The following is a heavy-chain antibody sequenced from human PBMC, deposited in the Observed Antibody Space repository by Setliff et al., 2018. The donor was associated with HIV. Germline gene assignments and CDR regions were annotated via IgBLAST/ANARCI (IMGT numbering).Heavy chain of an antibody. Sequence: PGGSLRLSCAASGFTFSRYWMSWVRQAPGKGLEWVANIKQDGSEKYYVDSVKGRFTISRDNAKNSLYLQMISLRVEDTAVYYCVRGVKDKQWLGTYAFDIWGQGTMVTVSS. D-gene: IGHD6-19*01. CDR2: IKQDGSEK. V-gene: IGHV3-7*03. CDR1: GFTFSRYW. CDR3: VRGVKDKQWLGTYAFDI. J-gene: IGHJ3*02.